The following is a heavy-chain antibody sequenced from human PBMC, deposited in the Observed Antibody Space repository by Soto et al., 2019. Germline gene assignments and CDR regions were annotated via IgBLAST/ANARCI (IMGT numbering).Heavy chain of an antibody. CDR3: ARGVKLLWFGELLRGIYWFDP. Sequence: GASVKVSCKASGYIFTSYDINWVRQATGQGLEWMGWMNPNSGNTGYAQKFQGRVTTTRNASISTAYMELSSLRSEDTAVYYCARGVKLLWFGELLRGIYWFDPWGQGTLVTVSS. CDR2: MNPNSGNT. CDR1: GYIFTSYD. V-gene: IGHV1-8*01. D-gene: IGHD3-10*01. J-gene: IGHJ5*02.